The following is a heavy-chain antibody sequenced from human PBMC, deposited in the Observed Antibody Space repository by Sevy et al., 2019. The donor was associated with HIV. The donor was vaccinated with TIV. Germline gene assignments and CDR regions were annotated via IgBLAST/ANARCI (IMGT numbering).Heavy chain of an antibody. J-gene: IGHJ5*02. V-gene: IGHV3-23*01. CDR3: ARNRLPWFGDFLNWFDL. D-gene: IGHD3-10*01. Sequence: GGSLRLSCAASGFTFSNFAMSWVRQAPGKGLEWVSAISGTGDITYYADSVKGRFTISRDNSKNTLYLQMSSLGVGDTAIYYGARNRLPWFGDFLNWFDLWGQGTLVTVSS. CDR2: ISGTGDIT. CDR1: GFTFSNFA.